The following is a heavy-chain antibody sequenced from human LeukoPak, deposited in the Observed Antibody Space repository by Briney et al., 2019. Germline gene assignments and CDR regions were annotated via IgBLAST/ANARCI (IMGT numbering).Heavy chain of an antibody. CDR1: GGSISSGGYY. J-gene: IGHJ4*02. Sequence: SQTLSLTCTVSGGSISSGGYYWSWIRQHPGKGLEWIGYIYYIRSTYYNPSLKSRITISVETSKNKFSLKLSPVTAADTAVYYCARFDPRAYYYDSSGYPQEPKIDYWGQGTLVTVSS. CDR3: ARFDPRAYYYDSSGYPQEPKIDY. V-gene: IGHV4-31*03. D-gene: IGHD3-22*01. CDR2: IYYIRST.